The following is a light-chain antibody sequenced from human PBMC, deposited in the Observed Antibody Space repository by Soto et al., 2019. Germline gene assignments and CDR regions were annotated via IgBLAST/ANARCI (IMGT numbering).Light chain of an antibody. CDR2: DAS. V-gene: IGKV3-11*01. Sequence: EIVLTQSPATLSLSPGERATLSCRASQSVSSYLAWYQQKPGQAPRLLIYDASNRATGIPARFSGSGSGTDFTLTISSLEPEDFAVYYCQQRRNWLLTFGGGTKVAIK. J-gene: IGKJ4*01. CDR3: QQRRNWLLT. CDR1: QSVSSY.